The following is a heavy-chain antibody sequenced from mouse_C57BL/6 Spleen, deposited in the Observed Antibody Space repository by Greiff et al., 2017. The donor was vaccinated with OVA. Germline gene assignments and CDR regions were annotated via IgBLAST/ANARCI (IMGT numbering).Heavy chain of an antibody. CDR2: ISDGGSYT. V-gene: IGHV5-4*01. CDR3: AREANSWFAY. Sequence: VQLVESGGGLVKPGGSLKLSCAASGFTFSSYAMSWVRQTPEKRLEWVATISDGGSYTYYPDNVKGRFTISRDNAKNNLYLQMSHLKSEDTAMYYCAREANSWFAYWGQGTLVTVSA. D-gene: IGHD4-1*01. CDR1: GFTFSSYA. J-gene: IGHJ3*01.